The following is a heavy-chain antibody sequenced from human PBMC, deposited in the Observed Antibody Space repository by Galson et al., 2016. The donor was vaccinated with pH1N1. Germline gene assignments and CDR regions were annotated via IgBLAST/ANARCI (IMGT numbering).Heavy chain of an antibody. D-gene: IGHD1-26*01. CDR3: VRAVGGAVAY. Sequence: SLRLSCAASGFIFSDYWMQLVRQPPGKGLEWVANIRQDGSERYYVDSVKGRFTNSRDNTKHSLYLQMNSLRVEDTAVYHGVRAVGGAVAYWGQGTLVTVSS. CDR1: GFIFSDYW. V-gene: IGHV3-7*01. J-gene: IGHJ4*02. CDR2: IRQDGSER.